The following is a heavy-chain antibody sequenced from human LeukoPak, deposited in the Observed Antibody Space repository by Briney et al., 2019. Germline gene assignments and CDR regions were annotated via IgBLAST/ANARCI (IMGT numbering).Heavy chain of an antibody. Sequence: SQTLSLTCTVSGGSISSGSYYWSWIRQPPGKGLEWIGEVNHSGSTNYNPSLKSRVTISVDTSKNQFSLKLSSVTAADTAVYYCARRYYGGNVRYWGQGTLVTVSS. V-gene: IGHV4-39*07. CDR2: VNHSGST. CDR1: GGSISSGSYY. CDR3: ARRYYGGNVRY. D-gene: IGHD4-23*01. J-gene: IGHJ4*02.